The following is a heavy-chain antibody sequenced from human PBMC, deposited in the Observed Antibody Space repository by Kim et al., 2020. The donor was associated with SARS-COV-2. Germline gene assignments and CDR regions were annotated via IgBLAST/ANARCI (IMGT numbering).Heavy chain of an antibody. CDR2: INAGNGNT. V-gene: IGHV1-3*01. D-gene: IGHD6-13*01. CDR1: GYTFTSYA. J-gene: IGHJ6*02. CDR3: ARDTAFIAAARHYYYYYGMDV. Sequence: ASVKVSCKASGYTFTSYAMHWVRQAPGQRLEWMGWINAGNGNTKYSQKFQGRVTITRDTSASTAYMELSSLRSEDTAVYYCARDTAFIAAARHYYYYYGMDVWGQGTTVTVSS.